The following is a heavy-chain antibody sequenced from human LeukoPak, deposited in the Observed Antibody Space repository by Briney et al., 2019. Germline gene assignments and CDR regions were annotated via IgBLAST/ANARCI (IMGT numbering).Heavy chain of an antibody. V-gene: IGHV3-74*01. CDR3: ARDGPDAIPLDY. CDR1: GFTFGDYA. CDR2: INSDGSST. Sequence: GGSLRLSCTASGFTFGDYAMSWFRQAPGKGLVWVSRINSDGSSTSYADSVKGRSTISRDNAKNTVYLQMNSLRAEDTAVYYCARDGPDAIPLDYWGQGTLVTVSS. J-gene: IGHJ4*02. D-gene: IGHD2-2*01.